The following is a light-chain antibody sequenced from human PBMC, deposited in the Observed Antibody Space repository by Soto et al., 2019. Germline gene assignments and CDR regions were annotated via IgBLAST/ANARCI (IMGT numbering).Light chain of an antibody. Sequence: DIQMTQSPSTLSASVGDRVTITCRASQSISSWLAGYQQKPGKAPKLLIYKASSLESGVPSRFSGSGSGTEFTLTISSLQPADFETYYCQQYNSAQWTFGQGTKVEIK. CDR3: QQYNSAQWT. J-gene: IGKJ1*01. CDR2: KAS. V-gene: IGKV1-5*03. CDR1: QSISSW.